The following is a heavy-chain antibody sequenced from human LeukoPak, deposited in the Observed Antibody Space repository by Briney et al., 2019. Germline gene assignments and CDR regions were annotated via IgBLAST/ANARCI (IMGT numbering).Heavy chain of an antibody. J-gene: IGHJ4*02. V-gene: IGHV1-2*02. CDR2: INPNSGGT. CDR3: AARSYPNLNYFDY. CDR1: GYTFTGYY. Sequence: ASVKVSCKASGYTFTGYYMHWVRQAPGQGLGWMGWINPNSGGTNYAQKFQGRVTMTRDTSISTACMELSRLRSDDTAVYYCAARSYPNLNYFDYWGQGTLVTVSS. D-gene: IGHD1-26*01.